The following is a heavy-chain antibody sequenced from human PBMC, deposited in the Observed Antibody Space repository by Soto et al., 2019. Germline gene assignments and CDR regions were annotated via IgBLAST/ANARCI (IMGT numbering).Heavy chain of an antibody. D-gene: IGHD2-21*02. J-gene: IGHJ5*02. CDR2: ISGGGTGT. V-gene: IGHV3-23*01. Sequence: LRLSCAASGFTFTNYALHWVRQAPGKGLEWVSSISGGGTGTYSADSVKGRISISRDNSKNTLYLQMNSLRAEDTAVYYCAKDQHIVVVTAISWFDPWGQGTLVTVSS. CDR3: AKDQHIVVVTAISWFDP. CDR1: GFTFTNYA.